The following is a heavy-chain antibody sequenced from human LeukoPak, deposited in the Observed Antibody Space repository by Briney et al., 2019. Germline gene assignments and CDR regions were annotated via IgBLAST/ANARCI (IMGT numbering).Heavy chain of an antibody. Sequence: SETLSLTCTVSGGSISSYYWSWIRQPPGKGLEWIGYIYYSGSTNYNPSLKSRVTISVDTSKNQFSLKLSSVTAADTAVYYCARSSGSYYYTDYWGQGTLVTVSS. D-gene: IGHD3-10*01. J-gene: IGHJ4*02. CDR2: IYYSGST. CDR1: GGSISSYY. CDR3: ARSSGSYYYTDY. V-gene: IGHV4-59*12.